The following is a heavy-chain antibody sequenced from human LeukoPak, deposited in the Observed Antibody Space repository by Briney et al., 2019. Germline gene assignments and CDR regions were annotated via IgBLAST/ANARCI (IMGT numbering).Heavy chain of an antibody. Sequence: ASVKVSCKASGYTFTGYYMNWVRQAPGQGLEWMGWINPNSGGTNYAQKFQGRVTMTRDTSISTAYMELSRLRSDDAAVYYCARVSDYYDSSGYYMIFDYWGQGTLVTVSS. V-gene: IGHV1-2*02. CDR3: ARVSDYYDSSGYYMIFDY. CDR2: INPNSGGT. CDR1: GYTFTGYY. D-gene: IGHD3-22*01. J-gene: IGHJ4*02.